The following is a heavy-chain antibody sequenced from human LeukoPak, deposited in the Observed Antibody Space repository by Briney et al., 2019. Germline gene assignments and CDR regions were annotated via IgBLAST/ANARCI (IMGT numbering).Heavy chain of an antibody. CDR1: GGSFSGYY. V-gene: IGHV3-23*01. D-gene: IGHD3-16*01. J-gene: IGHJ4*02. CDR2: ISGSGGST. CDR3: AKDGGAALTAFDY. Sequence: ETLSLTCAVYGGSFSGYYWSWIRQPPGKGLEWVSAISGSGGSTYYADSVKGRFTISRDNSKNTLYLQMNSLRAEDTAVYYCAKDGGAALTAFDYWGQGTLVTVSS.